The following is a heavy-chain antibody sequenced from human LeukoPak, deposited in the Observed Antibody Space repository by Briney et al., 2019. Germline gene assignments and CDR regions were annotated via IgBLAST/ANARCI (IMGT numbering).Heavy chain of an antibody. Sequence: GGSLRLSCAASGFTFSSYGMHWVRQAPGKGLAWVAFIRYDGSNKYYADSVKGRFTISRDNSKNTLYLQMNSLRAEDTAVYYCAKDAHCSSTSCYDRGAFDIWGQGTMVTVSS. CDR3: AKDAHCSSTSCYDRGAFDI. V-gene: IGHV3-30*02. J-gene: IGHJ3*02. D-gene: IGHD2-2*01. CDR1: GFTFSSYG. CDR2: IRYDGSNK.